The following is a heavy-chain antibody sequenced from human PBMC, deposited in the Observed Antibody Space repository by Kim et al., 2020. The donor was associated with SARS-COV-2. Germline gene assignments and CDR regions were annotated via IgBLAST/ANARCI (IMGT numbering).Heavy chain of an antibody. D-gene: IGHD3-22*01. V-gene: IGHV4-39*01. J-gene: IGHJ4*02. CDR3: ARRQGYYDSSGYRADRGDY. Sequence: SRVTISVDTSKNQFSLKLSSVTAADTAVYYCARRQGYYDSSGYRADRGDYWGQGTLVTVSS.